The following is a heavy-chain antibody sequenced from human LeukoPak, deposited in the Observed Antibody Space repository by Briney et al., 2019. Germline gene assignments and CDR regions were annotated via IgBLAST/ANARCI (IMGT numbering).Heavy chain of an antibody. CDR1: GFTFNSYS. CDR3: AREAAVTTSFDY. CDR2: ISSSSSYI. D-gene: IGHD4-17*01. Sequence: GGSLRLSCAASGFTFNSYSMNWVRQAPGKGLEWVSSISSSSSYIYYADSVKGRFTISRDNAKNSLYLQMNSLRVEDTAMYYCAREAAVTTSFDYWGQGTLVTVSS. V-gene: IGHV3-21*01. J-gene: IGHJ4*02.